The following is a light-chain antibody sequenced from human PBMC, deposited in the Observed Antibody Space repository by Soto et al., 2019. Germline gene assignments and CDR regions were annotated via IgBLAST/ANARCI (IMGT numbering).Light chain of an antibody. CDR1: QSVSNN. J-gene: IGKJ1*01. CDR2: GAS. CDR3: QQYNTWPRT. Sequence: EIVMTQSPATLSVSPGERATLSCRASQSVSNNLAWYQQKPGQAPRLLIYGASTRATGIPARFSGSGSGTEFTLTVSSLQSEDFAVYSCQQYNTWPRTVGQGTKVEIK. V-gene: IGKV3-15*01.